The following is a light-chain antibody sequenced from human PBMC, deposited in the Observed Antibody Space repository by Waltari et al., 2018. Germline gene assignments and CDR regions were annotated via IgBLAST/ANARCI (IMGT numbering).Light chain of an antibody. V-gene: IGLV2-14*01. Sequence: QSALTQPASVSGSPGQSITISCTGTSSDVGGYNYVSWYQQPPGKPPKPMIYDVSKRPPGVSNRFSASKSGNTASLTISGLQAEDEADYYCSSYTSSSTLVFGGGTKLTVL. J-gene: IGLJ2*01. CDR1: SSDVGGYNY. CDR3: SSYTSSSTLV. CDR2: DVS.